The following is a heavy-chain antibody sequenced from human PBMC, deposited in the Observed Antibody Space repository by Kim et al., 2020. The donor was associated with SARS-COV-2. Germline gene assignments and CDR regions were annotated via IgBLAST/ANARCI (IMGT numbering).Heavy chain of an antibody. CDR3: ARRGEGDGYNSWFDP. D-gene: IGHD5-12*01. Sequence: QKFQGRVTMTRNTSISTAYMELSSLRSEDTAVYYCARRGEGDGYNSWFDPWGQGTLVTVSS. V-gene: IGHV1-8*01. J-gene: IGHJ5*02.